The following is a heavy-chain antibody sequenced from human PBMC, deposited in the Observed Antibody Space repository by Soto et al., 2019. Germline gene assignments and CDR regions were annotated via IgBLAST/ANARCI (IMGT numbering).Heavy chain of an antibody. CDR3: ARLAGYCSGTSCYGYYGMDV. CDR2: FFYIGST. Sequence: PSETLSLTCTVSGGSISSYYWSWIRQPPGKGLELIVYFFYIGSTNYNPFLKSRVTLSVDTSKNQFSLKVSSVTAADTAVFYCARLAGYCSGTSCYGYYGMDVWGQGTTVTVSS. V-gene: IGHV4-59*08. J-gene: IGHJ6*02. CDR1: GGSISSYY. D-gene: IGHD2-2*01.